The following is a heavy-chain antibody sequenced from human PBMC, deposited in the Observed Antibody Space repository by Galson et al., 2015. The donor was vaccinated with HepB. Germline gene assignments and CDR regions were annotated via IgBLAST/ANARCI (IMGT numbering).Heavy chain of an antibody. CDR1: GFTFSNNW. J-gene: IGHJ6*02. Sequence: SLRLSCAASGFTFSNNWMHWVRHAPGKGLVWVSRINSDGSSTRYADSVKGRFTISRDNAKNTLYLQMNSLRAEDTAVYYCARVKVATINPYYYYGMDVWGQGTTVTVSS. CDR2: INSDGSST. CDR3: ARVKVATINPYYYYGMDV. V-gene: IGHV3-74*01. D-gene: IGHD5-24*01.